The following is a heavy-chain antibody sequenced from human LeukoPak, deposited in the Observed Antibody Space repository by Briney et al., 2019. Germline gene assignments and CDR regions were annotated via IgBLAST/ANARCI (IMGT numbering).Heavy chain of an antibody. CDR1: RFTFSSYA. Sequence: PGRSLRLSCAASRFTFSSYAMSWVRQAPGKGLDWVSIINGGGDIMMYEDSVKGRFTISRDNSKNTFYLQMNTVRVEDTAVYYCAMRDRGYGLDIWGQGTMVTVSS. V-gene: IGHV3-23*01. J-gene: IGHJ3*02. CDR3: AMRDRGYGLDI. CDR2: INGGGDIM. D-gene: IGHD3-10*01.